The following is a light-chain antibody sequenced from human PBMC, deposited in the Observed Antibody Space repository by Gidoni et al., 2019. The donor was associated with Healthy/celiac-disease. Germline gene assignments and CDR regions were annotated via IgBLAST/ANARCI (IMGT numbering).Light chain of an antibody. CDR3: QQYGX. CDR2: GAS. J-gene: IGKJ2*01. V-gene: IGKV3-20*01. Sequence: EIVLTQSPGTLSLSPGERATLSCRASQSVSSSYLAWYQQKPGQAPRLLIYGASSRATGIPDRFSGSGSGTDFTLTISRLEPEDFAVYYCQQYGXFXQGTKLEIK. CDR1: QSVSSSY.